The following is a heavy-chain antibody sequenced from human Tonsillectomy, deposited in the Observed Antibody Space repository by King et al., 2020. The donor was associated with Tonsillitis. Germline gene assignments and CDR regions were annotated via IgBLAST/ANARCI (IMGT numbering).Heavy chain of an antibody. CDR1: GGTFSSYA. Sequence: QVQLVQSGAEVKKPGSSVKVSCKASGGTFSSYAISWVRQAPGQGLEWMGRIIPILGIANYAQKFQGRVTITADKSTSTAYMELSSLRSADTAVYYCARWSADFWSGSDAFDIWGQGXMVTVSS. J-gene: IGHJ3*02. D-gene: IGHD3-3*01. V-gene: IGHV1-69*04. CDR3: ARWSADFWSGSDAFDI. CDR2: IIPILGIA.